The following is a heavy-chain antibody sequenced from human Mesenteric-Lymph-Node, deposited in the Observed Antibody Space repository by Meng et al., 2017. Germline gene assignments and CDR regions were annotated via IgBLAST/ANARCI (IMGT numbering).Heavy chain of an antibody. CDR3: ARAPDWVY. V-gene: IGHV1-2*02. J-gene: IGHJ4*02. D-gene: IGHD2-21*01. Sequence: ASVKVSCKASGYTFTAYNIEWVRQAPGQGLEWLGWINPESGSTNYAQKFKGRVTVTRDTSTTTAYMELSGLTSDDTAVYYCARAPDWVYWGQGTLVTVSS. CDR1: GYTFTAYN. CDR2: INPESGST.